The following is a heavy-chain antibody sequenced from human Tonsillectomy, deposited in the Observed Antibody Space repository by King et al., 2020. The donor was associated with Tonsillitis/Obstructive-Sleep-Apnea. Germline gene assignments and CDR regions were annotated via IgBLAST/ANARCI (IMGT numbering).Heavy chain of an antibody. D-gene: IGHD1-26*01. CDR1: GGTFSNSA. CDR3: AGKSGSYYYYYMDG. Sequence: QLVQSGAEVKKPGSSVKVSCKASGGTFSNSAISWVRQAPGQGLEWMGGIIPIFGAANYAQKFQGRVTITADESTNTAYMELSSLRSEDTAVYYCAGKSGSYYYYYMDGWGKGTTVTVSS. J-gene: IGHJ6*03. CDR2: IIPIFGAA. V-gene: IGHV1-69*01.